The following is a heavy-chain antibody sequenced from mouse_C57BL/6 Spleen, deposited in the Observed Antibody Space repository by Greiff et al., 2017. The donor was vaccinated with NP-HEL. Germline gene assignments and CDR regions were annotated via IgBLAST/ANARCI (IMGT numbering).Heavy chain of an antibody. D-gene: IGHD2-3*01. CDR2: ISNGGGST. V-gene: IGHV5-12*01. Sequence: EVKLVESGGGLVQPGGSLKLSCAASGFTFSDYYMYWVRQTPEKRLEWVAYISNGGGSTYYPDTVKGRFTISRDNAKNTLYLQMSRLKSENTAMYYCARGDGYYWGQGTTLTVSS. J-gene: IGHJ2*01. CDR1: GFTFSDYY. CDR3: ARGDGYY.